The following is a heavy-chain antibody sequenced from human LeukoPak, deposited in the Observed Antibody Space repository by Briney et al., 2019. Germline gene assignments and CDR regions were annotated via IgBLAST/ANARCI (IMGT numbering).Heavy chain of an antibody. D-gene: IGHD4-17*01. Sequence: GASVKVSCKVSGYTLTELSMHWVRQAPGKGLEWMGGFDPEDGETIYAQKFQGRVTMTRDTSTSTVYMELSSLRSEDTAVYYCARVGVTNDYGDYDAFDIWGQGTMVTVSS. CDR2: FDPEDGET. J-gene: IGHJ3*02. CDR1: GYTLTELS. V-gene: IGHV1-24*01. CDR3: ARVGVTNDYGDYDAFDI.